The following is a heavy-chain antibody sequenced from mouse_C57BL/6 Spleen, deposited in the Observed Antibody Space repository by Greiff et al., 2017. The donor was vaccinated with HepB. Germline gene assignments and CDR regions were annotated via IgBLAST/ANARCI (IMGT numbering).Heavy chain of an antibody. Sequence: VQLQQSGAELVRPGASVKLSCTASGFNIKDDYMHWVKQRPEQGLEWIGWIDPENGDTEYASKFQGKATITADTSSNPAYLQLSSLTSEDTAVYYCTPLTGTRGFDYWGQGTTLTVSS. V-gene: IGHV14-4*01. CDR2: IDPENGDT. D-gene: IGHD4-1*01. CDR1: GFNIKDDY. J-gene: IGHJ2*01. CDR3: TPLTGTRGFDY.